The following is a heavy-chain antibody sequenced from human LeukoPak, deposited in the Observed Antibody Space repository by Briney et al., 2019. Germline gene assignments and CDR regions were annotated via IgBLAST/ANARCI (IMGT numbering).Heavy chain of an antibody. D-gene: IGHD6-6*01. CDR1: GFSFSSYG. CDR3: ARYSTSSQRDYYYAMDV. Sequence: GGSLRLSCAASGFSFSSYGMHWVRQAPGKGLEWVAVLWYDGSSKYFADSVKGRFSISSDNSKNTLYLQMNSLRAEGTAVYYCARYSTSSQRDYYYAMDVWGQGTTVTVSS. CDR2: LWYDGSSK. V-gene: IGHV3-33*01. J-gene: IGHJ6*02.